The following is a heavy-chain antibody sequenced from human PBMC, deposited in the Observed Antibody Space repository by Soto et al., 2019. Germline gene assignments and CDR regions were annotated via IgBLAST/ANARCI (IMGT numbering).Heavy chain of an antibody. V-gene: IGHV4-59*01. J-gene: IGHJ4*02. D-gene: IGHD3-16*02. CDR3: ARIRGLGEVSHYFAY. Sequence: PSETLSLTCTVSRGSISSYYWSWIRQPPGKGLEWIGYISYSGNTNYNASLKSRVTISVDTSTNQFSLRVTSVTAADTAVYYCARIRGLGEVSHYFAYWGQGALVTVSS. CDR1: RGSISSYY. CDR2: ISYSGNT.